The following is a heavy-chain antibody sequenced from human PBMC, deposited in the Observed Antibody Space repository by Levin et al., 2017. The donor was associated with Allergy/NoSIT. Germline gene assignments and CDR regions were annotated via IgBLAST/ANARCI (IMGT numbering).Heavy chain of an antibody. D-gene: IGHD6-13*01. CDR3: ARSHLSMAAAVWGY. Sequence: GGSLRLSCAASGFTFSSYSMNWVRQAPGKGLEWVSSISSSSSYIYYADSVKGRFTISRDNAKNSLYLQMNSLRAEDTAVYYCARSHLSMAAAVWGYWGQGTLVTVSS. J-gene: IGHJ4*02. CDR1: GFTFSSYS. V-gene: IGHV3-21*01. CDR2: ISSSSSYI.